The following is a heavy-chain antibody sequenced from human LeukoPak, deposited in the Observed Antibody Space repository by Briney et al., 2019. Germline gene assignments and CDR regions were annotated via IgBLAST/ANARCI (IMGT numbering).Heavy chain of an antibody. CDR2: ISAYNGNT. CDR3: ARAGYCSSTSCYPYYYYYYGMDV. Sequence: ASVKVSCKASGYTFTSYGISWVQQAPGQGLEWMGWISAYNGNTNCAQKLQGRVTMTTDTSTSTAYMELRSLRSDDTAVYYCARAGYCSSTSCYPYYYYYYGMDVWGKGTTVTVSS. V-gene: IGHV1-18*04. D-gene: IGHD2-2*01. CDR1: GYTFTSYG. J-gene: IGHJ6*04.